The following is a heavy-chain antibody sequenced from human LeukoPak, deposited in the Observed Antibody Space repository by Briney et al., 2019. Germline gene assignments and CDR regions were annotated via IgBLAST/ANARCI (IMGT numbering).Heavy chain of an antibody. D-gene: IGHD3-10*01. CDR2: IYYSGST. CDR3: ARDRGAIELDY. Sequence: SETLSLTCTVSGGSISSYYWSWIRQPPGKGLEWIGYIYYSGSTNYNPSLKSRVTISVDTSKNQFSLKLSSVTAADTAVYYCARDRGAIELDYWGQGTLVTVSS. J-gene: IGHJ4*02. CDR1: GGSISSYY. V-gene: IGHV4-59*01.